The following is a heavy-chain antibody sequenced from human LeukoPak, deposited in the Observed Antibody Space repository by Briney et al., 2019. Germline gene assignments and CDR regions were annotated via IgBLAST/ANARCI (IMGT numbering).Heavy chain of an antibody. V-gene: IGHV4-38-2*02. Sequence: SETLSLTCTVSGYSISSGYYWGWIRQPPGKGLEWIGSIYHSGSTYYNPSLKSRVTISVDTSKNQFSLKLSSVTAADTAVYCCAREDYYGSGNYYFDYWGQGTLVTVSS. J-gene: IGHJ4*02. CDR1: GYSISSGYY. CDR3: AREDYYGSGNYYFDY. D-gene: IGHD3-10*01. CDR2: IYHSGST.